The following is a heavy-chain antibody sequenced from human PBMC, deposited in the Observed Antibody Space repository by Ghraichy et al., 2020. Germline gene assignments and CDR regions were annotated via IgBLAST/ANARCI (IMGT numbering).Heavy chain of an antibody. CDR3: ARRGGSGSYFNGIFDF. Sequence: SETLSLTCNVSGGSISNINYYWAWIRQPPGQGLEWIATIYYSGSTFYNPSFRRRVTISVDRTKNHFSLSLTSVTAADTAKYFCARRGGSGSYFNGIFDFWGQGALVTVSS. D-gene: IGHD3-10*01. CDR2: IYYSGST. J-gene: IGHJ4*02. V-gene: IGHV4-39*02. CDR1: GGSISNINYY.